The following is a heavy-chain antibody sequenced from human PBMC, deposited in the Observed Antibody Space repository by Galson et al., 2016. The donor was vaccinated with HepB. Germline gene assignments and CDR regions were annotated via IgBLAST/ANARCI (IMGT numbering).Heavy chain of an antibody. CDR3: ARPPNRGSYAPPKVFNY. D-gene: IGHD3-16*01. CDR1: GYVFTAYW. V-gene: IGHV5-51*01. Sequence: QSGAEVKKPGESLRISCQGSGYVFTAYWIAWVRQMPGKGPEWMGIIFPSDSDTRYSPSFQGQVTFSADKSINTPYLHWSSLKASDSAMYYCARPPNRGSYAPPKVFNYWGQGTRVTVSS. J-gene: IGHJ4*02. CDR2: IFPSDSDT.